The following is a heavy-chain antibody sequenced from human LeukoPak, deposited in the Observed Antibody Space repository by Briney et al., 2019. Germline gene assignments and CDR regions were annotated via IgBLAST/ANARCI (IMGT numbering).Heavy chain of an antibody. D-gene: IGHD1-26*01. CDR3: ASLRERSYYARGFDY. CDR2: IYYSGST. Sequence: GSLRLSCAASGFTFSSYSMNWVRQPPGKGLAWIGSIYYSGSTYYNPSLKSRVTISVDTSKNQFSLKLSSVTAADTAVYYCASLRERSYYARGFDYWGQGTLVTVSS. V-gene: IGHV4-39*01. J-gene: IGHJ4*02. CDR1: GFTFSSYSMN.